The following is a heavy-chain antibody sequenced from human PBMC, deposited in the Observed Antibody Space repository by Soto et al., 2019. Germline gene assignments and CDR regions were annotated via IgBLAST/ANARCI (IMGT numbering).Heavy chain of an antibody. CDR2: MNPRSGTS. J-gene: IGHJ6*02. CDR1: GYTFTSYD. CDR3: ARGSGANDYYYYYGMDV. V-gene: IGHV1-69*13. D-gene: IGHD5-12*01. Sequence: SVKVSCKASGYTFTSYDINWVRQATGQGLEWMGWMNPRSGTSNYAQKFQGRVTITADESTSTAYMELSSLRSEDTAVYYCARGSGANDYYYYYGMDVWGQGTTVTVSS.